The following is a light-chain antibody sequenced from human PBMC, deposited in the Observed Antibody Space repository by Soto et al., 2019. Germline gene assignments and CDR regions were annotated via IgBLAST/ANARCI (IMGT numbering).Light chain of an antibody. V-gene: IGKV1-5*01. CDR3: QQYNSYWT. CDR1: QSVNHW. Sequence: DIQMIQSPSTLSASIGERVTISCRASQSVNHWLAWYQRKPGKAPKLLIHDASTLERGIPSRFSGSGSGTEFTLTISSLQPDDFATYYCQQYNSYWTFGQGTKVDIK. J-gene: IGKJ1*01. CDR2: DAS.